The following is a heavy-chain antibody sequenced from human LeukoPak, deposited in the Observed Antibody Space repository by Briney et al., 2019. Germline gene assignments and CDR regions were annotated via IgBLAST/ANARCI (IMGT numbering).Heavy chain of an antibody. Sequence: GGSLRLSCAASGFTFSGSAMHWVRQASGKGLEWVGRIRSKANSYATAYAASVKGRFTISRDDSKNMAYLQMNSLKTEDTAVYYCTRQHAIAAAGSYFDYWGQGTLVTVSS. J-gene: IGHJ4*02. CDR3: TRQHAIAAAGSYFDY. CDR1: GFTFSGSA. V-gene: IGHV3-73*01. D-gene: IGHD6-13*01. CDR2: IRSKANSYAT.